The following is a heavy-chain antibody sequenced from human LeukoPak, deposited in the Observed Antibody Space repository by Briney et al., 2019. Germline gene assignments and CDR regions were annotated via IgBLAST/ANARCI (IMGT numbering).Heavy chain of an antibody. CDR1: GVTFDDYC. Sequence: GACLRLSWAAAGVTFDDYCMSWVRQAPWKGLEWVFGINWNGGSTGYADSVKGRFTISRDNAKNSLYLQMNSLRAEDTALYYCAPDYYDSSGSLDLFDYWGQGTLVTVSS. J-gene: IGHJ4*02. D-gene: IGHD3-22*01. CDR3: APDYYDSSGSLDLFDY. CDR2: INWNGGST. V-gene: IGHV3-20*04.